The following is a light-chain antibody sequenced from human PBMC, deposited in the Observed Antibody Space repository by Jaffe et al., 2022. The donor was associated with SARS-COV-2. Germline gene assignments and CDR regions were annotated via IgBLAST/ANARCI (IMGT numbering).Light chain of an antibody. Sequence: DIQMTQSPSSLSASVGDRVTITCRASQSIRTYLNWYQQKPGKAPKLLIHDTSSLQSGVPSRFSGSGSGTDFTLTISSLQPDDFATYYCQQSHSTPGTFGQGTKLEIK. J-gene: IGKJ2*01. CDR2: DTS. CDR3: QQSHSTPGT. CDR1: QSIRTY. V-gene: IGKV1-39*01.